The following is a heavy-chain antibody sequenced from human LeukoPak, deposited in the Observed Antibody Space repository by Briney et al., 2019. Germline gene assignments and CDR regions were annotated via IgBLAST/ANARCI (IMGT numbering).Heavy chain of an antibody. Sequence: PGGSLRLSCAVSGFTFSDYYMSWIRQAPGKGLEWVAYISSGGSTISHADSVKGRFTISRDNAENSLYLQMNSLRTEDTAMYYCVRESRSVAGSCWGQGTLVTVSS. D-gene: IGHD6-19*01. J-gene: IGHJ4*02. CDR2: ISSGGSTI. CDR3: VRESRSVAGSC. CDR1: GFTFSDYY. V-gene: IGHV3-11*04.